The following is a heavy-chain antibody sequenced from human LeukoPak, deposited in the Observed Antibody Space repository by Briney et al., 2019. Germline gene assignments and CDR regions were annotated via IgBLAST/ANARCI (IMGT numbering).Heavy chain of an antibody. CDR3: ARELPYSSSWPLADP. V-gene: IGHV1-2*02. CDR1: GYTFTGYY. CDR2: INPNSGGT. D-gene: IGHD6-13*01. J-gene: IGHJ5*02. Sequence: ASVKVSCKASGYTFTGYYMHWVRQAPGQGLEWMGWINPNSGGTNYAQKFQGRVTMTRDTSISTAYMELSRLRSDDTAVYYCARELPYSSSWPLADPWGQGTLVAVSS.